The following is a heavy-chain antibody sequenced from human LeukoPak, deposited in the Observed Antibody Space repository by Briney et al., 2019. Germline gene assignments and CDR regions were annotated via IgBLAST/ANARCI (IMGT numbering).Heavy chain of an antibody. CDR1: GFTFSSYG. CDR3: AKELRMTVVSRDAFDI. J-gene: IGHJ3*02. Sequence: PGGSLRLSCAASGFTFSSYGMHWVRQAPGKGLEWVAVISYDGSNKYYADSVKGRFTISRDNSKNTLYLQMNSLRAEDTAVYYCAKELRMTVVSRDAFDIWGQGTMVTVSS. D-gene: IGHD4-23*01. CDR2: ISYDGSNK. V-gene: IGHV3-30*18.